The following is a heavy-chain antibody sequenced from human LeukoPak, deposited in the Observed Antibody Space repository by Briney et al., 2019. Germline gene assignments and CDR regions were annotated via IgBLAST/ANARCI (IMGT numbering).Heavy chain of an antibody. CDR3: SRALGRSSYYIDF. V-gene: IGHV3-7*03. CDR1: GFTFNGYW. Sequence: PGVSLTLSCAACGFTFNGYWMSWVRQAAGKGLEWVANIKQDGSEKYYVDSVRGRLTISRDNAENSLFLQMDRLRVGDPAVYYCSRALGRSSYYIDFWGQGTPVTVSS. J-gene: IGHJ4*01. D-gene: IGHD2-8*01. CDR2: IKQDGSEK.